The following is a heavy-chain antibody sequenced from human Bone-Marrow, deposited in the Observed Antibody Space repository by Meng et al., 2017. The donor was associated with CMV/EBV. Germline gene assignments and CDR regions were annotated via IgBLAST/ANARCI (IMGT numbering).Heavy chain of an antibody. V-gene: IGHV1-2*02. J-gene: IGHJ5*02. CDR2: INTNXXGT. D-gene: IGHD2-2*01. Sequence: QVQXXQSXAXXKKPGXXXXXSCXASGXXFTGYXXHWVRXXXGQGLXXXGWINTNXXGTNXXXKFQXXXTMTXXXXISTXYMELXRXXXDXXXVYYXXXXRAAMAASWFDPWGQGTLVTVSS. CDR1: GXXFTGYX. CDR3: XXXRAAMAASWFDP.